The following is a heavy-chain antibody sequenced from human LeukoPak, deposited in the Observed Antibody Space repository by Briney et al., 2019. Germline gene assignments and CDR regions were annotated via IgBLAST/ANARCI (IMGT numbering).Heavy chain of an antibody. J-gene: IGHJ4*02. Sequence: GGSLRLSCAASGFTVGSTYMSWVRQAPGKGLEWVSVIYSGGSTYYADSVKGRFTVSRDTSKNTLYLQMNSLRAEDTAVYYCARAHSSSWYGADYWGQGTLDTVSS. CDR3: ARAHSSSWYGADY. CDR1: GFTVGSTY. V-gene: IGHV3-66*01. CDR2: IYSGGST. D-gene: IGHD6-13*01.